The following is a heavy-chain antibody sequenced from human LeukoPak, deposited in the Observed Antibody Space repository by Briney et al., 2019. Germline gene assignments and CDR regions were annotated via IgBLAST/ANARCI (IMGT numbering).Heavy chain of an antibody. V-gene: IGHV4-59*12. Sequence: PSETLSLTCTVSGGSISDYYWTWIRQSPGTGLEWIGYMDYSGSTAYNPSLKSRVTISVDTSMNQFSLKLNSVTAADTAVYYCARGPTTTGCYFKAPGCNWFDPWGQGTLVTVSS. J-gene: IGHJ5*02. CDR2: MDYSGST. CDR3: ARGPTTTGCYFKAPGCNWFDP. D-gene: IGHD2-2*01. CDR1: GGSISDYY.